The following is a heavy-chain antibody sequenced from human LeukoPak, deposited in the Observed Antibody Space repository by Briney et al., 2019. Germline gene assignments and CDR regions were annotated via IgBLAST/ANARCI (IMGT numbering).Heavy chain of an antibody. D-gene: IGHD4-17*01. Sequence: SETLSLTCAVYGGSFSGYYWSWIRQPPGKGLERIGEINHSGSTNYNPSLKSRVTISVDTSKNQFPLKLSSVTAADTAVYYCARVYGGNSGFDYWGQGTLVTVSS. V-gene: IGHV4-34*01. CDR3: ARVYGGNSGFDY. CDR2: INHSGST. CDR1: GGSFSGYY. J-gene: IGHJ4*02.